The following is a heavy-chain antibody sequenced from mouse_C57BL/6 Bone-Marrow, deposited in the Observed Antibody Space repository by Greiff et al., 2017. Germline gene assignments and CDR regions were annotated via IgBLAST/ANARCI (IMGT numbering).Heavy chain of an antibody. CDR3: ARRGDGGDWYFDV. CDR1: GFTFSSYG. CDR2: ISSGGSYT. J-gene: IGHJ1*03. V-gene: IGHV5-6*02. Sequence: EVKLMESGGDLVKPGGSLKLSCAASGFTFSSYGMSLVRPTPDKRLEWVATISSGGSYTYYPDSVKGRFTISRDNAKNTLYLQMSSLKSEDTAMYYCARRGDGGDWYFDVWGTGTTVTVSS.